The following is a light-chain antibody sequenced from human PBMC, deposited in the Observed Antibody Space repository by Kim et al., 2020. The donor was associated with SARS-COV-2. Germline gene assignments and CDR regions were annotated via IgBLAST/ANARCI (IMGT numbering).Light chain of an antibody. CDR3: QVWDRSSDHQGG. Sequence: ARMAGVICGGNNIGGEAVHWYRQKPGQDPVLVIYSDRNRPSGIPERFSGSNPGNTATLTISRIEAGDEADYYCQVWDRSSDHQGGFGGGTQLTVL. J-gene: IGLJ3*02. CDR2: SDR. CDR1: NIGGEA. V-gene: IGLV3-12*02.